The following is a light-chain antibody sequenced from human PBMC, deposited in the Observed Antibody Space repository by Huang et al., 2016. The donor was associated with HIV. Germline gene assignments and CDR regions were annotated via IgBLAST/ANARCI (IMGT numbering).Light chain of an antibody. V-gene: IGKV1-39*01. CDR2: GAS. J-gene: IGKJ2*01. Sequence: DIQMTQSPSSLSASVGDRFTITCRASQRISKYLNWYQQKPGRAPNLLIYGASNLQSGVPSRFSGSGSETDFTLTISGLQPGDFATYYCQHSFRSPYTFGQGTKVDMK. CDR1: QRISKY. CDR3: QHSFRSPYT.